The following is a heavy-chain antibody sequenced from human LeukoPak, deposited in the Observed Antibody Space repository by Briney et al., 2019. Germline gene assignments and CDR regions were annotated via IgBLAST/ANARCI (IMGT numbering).Heavy chain of an antibody. J-gene: IGHJ4*02. D-gene: IGHD3-22*01. CDR3: ARDLSYDGHYFDY. V-gene: IGHV1-69*05. Sequence: SVKVSCKACGGTLSSYAISWVRQAPGQGLEWMGGIIPIFGTANYAQKFQGRVTITTDESTSTAYMELSSLRSEDTAVYYCARDLSYDGHYFDYWGQGTLVTVSS. CDR1: GGTLSSYA. CDR2: IIPIFGTA.